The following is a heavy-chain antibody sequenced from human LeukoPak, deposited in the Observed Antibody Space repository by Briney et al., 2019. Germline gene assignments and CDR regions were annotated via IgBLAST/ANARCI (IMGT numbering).Heavy chain of an antibody. Sequence: SVKVSCKASGGTFSSYAISWVRQAPGQGLEWRGGIIPIFGTANYAQKFQGRVTITTDESTSTAYMELSSLRSEDTAVYYCAGTRIAAAGDYYYYYYMDVWGKGTTVTVSS. CDR3: AGTRIAAAGDYYYYYYMDV. CDR2: IIPIFGTA. J-gene: IGHJ6*03. D-gene: IGHD6-13*01. CDR1: GGTFSSYA. V-gene: IGHV1-69*05.